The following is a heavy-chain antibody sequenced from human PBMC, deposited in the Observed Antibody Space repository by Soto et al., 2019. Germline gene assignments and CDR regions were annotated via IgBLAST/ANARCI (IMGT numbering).Heavy chain of an antibody. CDR1: GFTFRNYA. Sequence: EVQLLESGGGLVQPGGSLRLSCTASGFTFRNYAMSWVRQAPGRGLEWVSSLNGGANGPSYADSVKGRFTISRDNSKNALYLQMNSLCADDTAVYYCAKDPGNARYFDCWGQGTLVTVSS. J-gene: IGHJ4*02. CDR3: AKDPGNARYFDC. CDR2: LNGGANGP. V-gene: IGHV3-23*01.